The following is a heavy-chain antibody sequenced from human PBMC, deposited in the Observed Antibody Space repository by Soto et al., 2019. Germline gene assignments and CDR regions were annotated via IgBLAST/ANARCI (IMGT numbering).Heavy chain of an antibody. CDR3: ARSEQWLTT. D-gene: IGHD6-19*01. Sequence: SQPLSLTCAISGVSFSSNIAACNWIRQSPSRGLEWLGRTYFRSKWQYGYAVSVRSRITIKADTSKNQFSLQLNSVTPEDTAVYYCARSEQWLTTWGQGTLVTVSS. CDR1: GVSFSSNIAA. J-gene: IGHJ5*02. V-gene: IGHV6-1*01. CDR2: TYFRSKWQY.